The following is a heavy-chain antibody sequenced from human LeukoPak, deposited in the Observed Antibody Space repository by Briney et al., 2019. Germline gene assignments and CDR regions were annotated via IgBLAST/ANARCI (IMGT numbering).Heavy chain of an antibody. D-gene: IGHD3-9*01. CDR3: ARFYYDILTGYYPPDAFDI. V-gene: IGHV3-48*03. CDR2: ISSSGSTI. CDR1: GFTFSSYE. J-gene: IGHJ3*02. Sequence: GGSLRLSCAASGFTFSSYEMNWVRQAPGKGLEWVSYISSSGSTIYYADPVKGRFTISRDNAKNSLYLQMNSLRAEDTSVYYCARFYYDILTGYYPPDAFDIWGQGTMVTVPS.